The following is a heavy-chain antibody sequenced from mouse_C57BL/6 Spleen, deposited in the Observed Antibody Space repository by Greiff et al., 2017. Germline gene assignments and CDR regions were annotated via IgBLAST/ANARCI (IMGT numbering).Heavy chain of an antibody. CDR2: ISYDGSN. D-gene: IGHD3-3*01. J-gene: IGHJ4*01. V-gene: IGHV3-6*01. Sequence: DVQLVESGPGLVKPSQSLSLTCSVTGYSITSGYYWNWIRQFPGNKLEWMGYISYDGSNNYNPSLKNRISITRDTSKNQFFLKLNSVTTEDTATYYCARGGTYYAMDYWGQGTSVTVSS. CDR1: GYSITSGYY. CDR3: ARGGTYYAMDY.